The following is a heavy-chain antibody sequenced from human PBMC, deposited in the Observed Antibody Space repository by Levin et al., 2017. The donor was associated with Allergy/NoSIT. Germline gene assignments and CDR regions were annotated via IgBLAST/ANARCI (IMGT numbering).Heavy chain of an antibody. D-gene: IGHD6-19*01. J-gene: IGHJ6*02. CDR3: AKGYSSGWYLGMDV. V-gene: IGHV3-23*01. CDR1: GFTFSSYA. Sequence: GGSLRLSCAASGFTFSSYAMSWVRQAPGKGLEWVSAISGSGGSTYYADSVKGRFTISRDNSKNTLYLQMNSLRAEDTAVYYCAKGYSSGWYLGMDVWGQGTTVTVSS. CDR2: ISGSGGST.